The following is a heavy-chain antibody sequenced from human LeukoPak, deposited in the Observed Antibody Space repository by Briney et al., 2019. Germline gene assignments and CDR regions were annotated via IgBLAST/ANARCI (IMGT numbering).Heavy chain of an antibody. CDR1: GGSISSYY. V-gene: IGHV4-59*01. CDR3: ARDHPGGDY. D-gene: IGHD3-10*01. Sequence: SETLSLTYTVSGGSISSYYWSWIRQPPGKGLKWIGYIYYSGSTNYNPSLKSLVTISVDTSKNQFSLKLSSVTAAVTAVYYCARDHPGGDYWGQGTLVTVSS. CDR2: IYYSGST. J-gene: IGHJ4*02.